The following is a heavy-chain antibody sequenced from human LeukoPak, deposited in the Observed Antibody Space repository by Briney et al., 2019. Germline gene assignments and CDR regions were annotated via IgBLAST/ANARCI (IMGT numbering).Heavy chain of an antibody. Sequence: GRSLRLSCAASGFTFSSYGMHWVRQAPGKGLEWVAVISHDGSNKYYADSVKGRFTISRDNSKSTLYLEMNSLRAEDTAVYYCAKRSGTASLGGTNFDYWGQGTRVTVSS. J-gene: IGHJ4*02. V-gene: IGHV3-30*18. CDR2: ISHDGSNK. CDR1: GFTFSSYG. D-gene: IGHD6-19*01. CDR3: AKRSGTASLGGTNFDY.